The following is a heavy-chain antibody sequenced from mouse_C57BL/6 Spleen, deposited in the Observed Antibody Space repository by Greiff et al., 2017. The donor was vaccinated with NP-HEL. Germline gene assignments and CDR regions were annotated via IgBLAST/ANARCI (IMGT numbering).Heavy chain of an antibody. D-gene: IGHD2-4*01. CDR3: ARRLPYAMDY. CDR1: GYTFTSYW. Sequence: QVQLQQPGAELVKPGASVKLSCKASGYTFTSYWMHWVKQRPGQGLEWIGMIHPNSGSTNYNEKFKSKATLTVDKASSTAYMQLSSLTSEDSAVYYCARRLPYAMDYWGQGTSVTVSS. J-gene: IGHJ4*01. CDR2: IHPNSGST. V-gene: IGHV1-64*01.